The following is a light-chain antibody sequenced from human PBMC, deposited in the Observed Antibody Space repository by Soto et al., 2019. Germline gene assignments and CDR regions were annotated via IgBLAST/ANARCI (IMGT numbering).Light chain of an antibody. CDR1: SSDVGYYNY. V-gene: IGLV2-14*01. J-gene: IGLJ1*01. Sequence: QSALTQPASVSGSPGQSITISCTGTSSDVGYYNYVSWYQQHPGKAPKLMIYEVTNRPSGVSNRFSGSKSGNTASLTISGLQAEDEADYYCSSYTSNTNYVFXTGTKVTVL. CDR2: EVT. CDR3: SSYTSNTNYV.